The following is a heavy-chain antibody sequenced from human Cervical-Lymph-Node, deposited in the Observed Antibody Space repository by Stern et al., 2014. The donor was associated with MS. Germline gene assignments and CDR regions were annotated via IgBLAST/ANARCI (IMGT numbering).Heavy chain of an antibody. CDR2: IIPLGTTP. V-gene: IGHV1-69*06. D-gene: IGHD3-16*01. Sequence: QVQLVESGAEVKQPGSSVKVSCKASGGTFNNYAISWLRQAPGQGLDWMGGIIPLGTTPTFAQKLRHRVTFTAAKSKKPVYMELTSLTSNDAAVYYCARETPEPISMPRPGGKYWGQGTLVTVSS. CDR3: ARETPEPISMPRPGGKY. J-gene: IGHJ4*02. CDR1: GGTFNNYA.